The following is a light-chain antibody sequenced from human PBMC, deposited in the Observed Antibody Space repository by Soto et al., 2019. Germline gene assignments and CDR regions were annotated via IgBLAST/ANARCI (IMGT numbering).Light chain of an antibody. Sequence: DIQMTQSPSSLSASVGDRVTITCRASQDINNYLAWYQQKPGKPPKLLIYAASTLQSGVPSRFSGGGSGPDFTLTINSLQPEDVATYYCQRYNNGPPVTFGPGTKV. CDR2: AAS. V-gene: IGKV1-27*01. CDR1: QDINNY. J-gene: IGKJ3*01. CDR3: QRYNNGPPVT.